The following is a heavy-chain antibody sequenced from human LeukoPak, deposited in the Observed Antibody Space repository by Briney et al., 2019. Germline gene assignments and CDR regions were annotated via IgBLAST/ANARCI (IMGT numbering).Heavy chain of an antibody. CDR3: AREGLRGLYYYGMDV. J-gene: IGHJ6*02. Sequence: PGGSLRLSCAASGFTFDDYAMHWVRHAPGKGLEWVSGISWNSGSIGYADSVKGRFTISRDNAKNSLYLQMNSLRAEDTAVYYCAREGLRGLYYYGMDVWGQGTTVTVSS. CDR2: ISWNSGSI. V-gene: IGHV3-9*01. D-gene: IGHD4-17*01. CDR1: GFTFDDYA.